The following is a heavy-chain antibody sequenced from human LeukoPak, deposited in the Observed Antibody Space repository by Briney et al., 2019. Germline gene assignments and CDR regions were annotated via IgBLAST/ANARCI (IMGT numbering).Heavy chain of an antibody. D-gene: IGHD3-22*01. Sequence: GGSLRLSCAASGFTFSGYAMSWVRQAPGKGLEWVSAISGSGGSTYYADSVKGRFTISRDNSKNTLYLQMNSLRAEDTAVYYCAKAMNYYDSSGYYRAEYFQHWGQGTLVTVSS. J-gene: IGHJ1*01. CDR2: ISGSGGST. V-gene: IGHV3-23*01. CDR3: AKAMNYYDSSGYYRAEYFQH. CDR1: GFTFSGYA.